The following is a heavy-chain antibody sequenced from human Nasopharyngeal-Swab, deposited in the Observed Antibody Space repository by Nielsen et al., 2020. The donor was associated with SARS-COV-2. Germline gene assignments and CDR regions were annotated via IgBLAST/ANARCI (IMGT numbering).Heavy chain of an antibody. CDR3: AKDPRNTAMVNYFDY. J-gene: IGHJ4*02. CDR2: ISGSGGST. V-gene: IGHV3-23*01. D-gene: IGHD5-18*01. CDR1: GFTFSSYA. Sequence: GESLKISCAASGFTFSSYAVSWVRQAPGKGLEWVAAISGSGGSTYYADSVKGRFTISRDNSKNTLYLQMNSLRAEDTAVYYCAKDPRNTAMVNYFDYWGQGTLVTVSS.